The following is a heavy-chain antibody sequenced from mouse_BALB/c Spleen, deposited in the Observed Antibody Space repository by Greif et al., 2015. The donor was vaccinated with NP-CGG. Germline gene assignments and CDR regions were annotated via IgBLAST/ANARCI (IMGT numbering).Heavy chain of an antibody. J-gene: IGHJ2*02. Sequence: QVQLQQSGAELVRPGSSVKISCKASGYAFSSYWMNWVKQRPGQGLEWIGQIYPGDGDTNYNGKFKGKATLTADKSSSTAYMQLRSLKSEDSAVYCCARSQVYYFDYWVQGTSLTVSS. CDR2: IYPGDGDT. D-gene: IGHD2-10*02. CDR3: ARSQVYYFDY. CDR1: GYAFSSYW. V-gene: IGHV1-80*01.